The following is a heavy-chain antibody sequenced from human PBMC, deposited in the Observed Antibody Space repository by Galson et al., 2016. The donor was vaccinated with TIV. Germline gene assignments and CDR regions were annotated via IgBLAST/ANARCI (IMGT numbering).Heavy chain of an antibody. Sequence: QSGAEVKKPGESLRISCKASGYTFTNYNINWVRQAPGKGLEWMGWINPKTFNTGSAQKFRGRLTMTRDTSISTAYMELSSLKSEDTAVYYCARSRLGRAVNIFGVVVVAGWFDPWGQGTLVSVSS. CDR1: GYTFTNYN. CDR2: INPKTFNT. D-gene: IGHD3-3*02. J-gene: IGHJ5*02. V-gene: IGHV1-8*01. CDR3: ARSRLGRAVNIFGVVVVAGWFDP.